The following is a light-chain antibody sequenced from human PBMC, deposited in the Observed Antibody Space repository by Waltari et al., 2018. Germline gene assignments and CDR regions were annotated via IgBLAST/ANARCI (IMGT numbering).Light chain of an antibody. CDR1: TSNIGSNT. J-gene: IGLJ2*01. CDR3: AAWDDSLKGVV. V-gene: IGLV1-44*01. Sequence: QSVLTQPPSASGTPGQKITISCSGRTSNIGSNTVDWYQQLPGTAPKLLMYSNNLRPSGVPERFYGSKSGSSASLAIFGLQSEDDADYYCAAWDDSLKGVVFGGGTKVTVL. CDR2: SNN.